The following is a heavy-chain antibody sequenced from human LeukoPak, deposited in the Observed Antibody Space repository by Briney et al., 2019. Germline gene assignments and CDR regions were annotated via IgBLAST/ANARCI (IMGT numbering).Heavy chain of an antibody. CDR3: ARDGYSYGEAFDY. CDR1: GGSISSGGYY. V-gene: IGHV4-31*03. CDR2: IYYSGST. J-gene: IGHJ4*02. Sequence: PSETLSLTCTVSGGSISSGGYYWSWIRQHPGKGLEWIGYIYYSGSTYYNPSLKSRVTISVDTPKNQFSLKLSSVTAADTAVYYCARDGYSYGEAFDYWGQGTLVTVSS. D-gene: IGHD5-18*01.